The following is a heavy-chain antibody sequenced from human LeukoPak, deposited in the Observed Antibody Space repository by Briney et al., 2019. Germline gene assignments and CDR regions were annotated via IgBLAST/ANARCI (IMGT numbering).Heavy chain of an antibody. CDR2: ISGSGGST. CDR1: GFTFSSYA. CDR3: AKDRASSGWYYGLVDY. D-gene: IGHD6-19*01. V-gene: IGHV3-23*01. Sequence: GGSLRLSCAASGFTFSSYAMSWVRQAPGKGLEWGSAISGSGGSTYYADSVKGRFTISRDNSKNTLYLQMHSLRAEDTDVYYCAKDRASSGWYYGLVDYWGQGTLVTVSS. J-gene: IGHJ4*02.